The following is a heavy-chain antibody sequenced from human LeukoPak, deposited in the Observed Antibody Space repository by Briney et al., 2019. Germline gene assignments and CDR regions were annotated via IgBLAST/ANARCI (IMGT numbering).Heavy chain of an antibody. CDR2: IIPILGIA. J-gene: IGHJ5*02. CDR3: ARVKGIAAAGPIDP. CDR1: GGTFSSHA. Sequence: GSSVKVSCKASGGTFSSHAISWVRQAPGQGLEWMGRIIPILGIANYAQKFQGRVTITADKSTSTAYMELSSLRSEDTAVYYCARVKGIAAAGPIDPWGQGTLVTVSS. V-gene: IGHV1-69*04. D-gene: IGHD6-13*01.